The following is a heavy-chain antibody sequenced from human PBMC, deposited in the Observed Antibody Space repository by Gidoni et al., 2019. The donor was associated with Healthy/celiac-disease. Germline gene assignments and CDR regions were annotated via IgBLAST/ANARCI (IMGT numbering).Heavy chain of an antibody. J-gene: IGHJ5*02. CDR3: ARDGRRIVGATTGWFDP. Sequence: QAQLVQSGAEVKKPGASVKVSCKASGYTFPSYYMHWVRQAPGQGLEWMGIINPSGGSTSYAQKFQGRVTMTRDTSTSTVYMELSSLRSEDTAVYYCARDGRRIVGATTGWFDPWGQGTLVTVSS. V-gene: IGHV1-46*03. CDR1: GYTFPSYY. CDR2: INPSGGST. D-gene: IGHD1-26*01.